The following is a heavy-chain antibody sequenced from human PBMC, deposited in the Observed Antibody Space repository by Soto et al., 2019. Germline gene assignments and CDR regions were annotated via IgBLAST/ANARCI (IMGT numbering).Heavy chain of an antibody. Sequence: SETLSLTCVVYGGSFSGHYWTWIRQPPGKGLEWIGEINHSGRTNYNPSLKSRVTISVDAPKNEFALKLSSVTAADTALYYCAAWGYESSAPEYWGQGTLVPVSS. CDR3: AAWGYESSAPEY. J-gene: IGHJ4*02. D-gene: IGHD3-22*01. CDR1: GGSFSGHY. CDR2: INHSGRT. V-gene: IGHV4-34*01.